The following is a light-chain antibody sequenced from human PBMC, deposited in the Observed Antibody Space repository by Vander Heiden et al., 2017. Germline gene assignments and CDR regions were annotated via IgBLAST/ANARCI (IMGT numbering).Light chain of an antibody. J-gene: IGLJ2*01. CDR1: SSNIGAGYD. V-gene: IGLV1-40*01. CDR3: QSYDSSLSGVV. Sequence: QSVLTQPPSVSGAPGQRVTISCTGSSSNIGAGYDVSWYQQLPGTAPKLLIYANSNRPSGVPDRFSGSKSGTSASLAITGLQAEDEADYYCQSYDSSLSGVVLGGGTKLT. CDR2: ANS.